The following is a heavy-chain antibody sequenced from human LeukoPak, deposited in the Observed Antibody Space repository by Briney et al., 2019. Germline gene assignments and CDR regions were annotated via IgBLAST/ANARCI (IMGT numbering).Heavy chain of an antibody. CDR1: GYTFTSYD. D-gene: IGHD3-22*01. V-gene: IGHV1-8*01. CDR2: MNPNSGNT. Sequence: ASVKVSCKASGYTFTSYDINWVRQAPGQGLEWMGWMNPNSGNTDYAQKFQGRVTMTRNTSISTAYMELSSLRSEDTAVYYCARAHYDSSGYPRYWGQGTLVTVSS. J-gene: IGHJ4*02. CDR3: ARAHYDSSGYPRY.